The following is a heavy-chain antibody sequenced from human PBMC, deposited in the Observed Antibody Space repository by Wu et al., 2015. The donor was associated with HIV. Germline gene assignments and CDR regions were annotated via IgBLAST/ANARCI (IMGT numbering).Heavy chain of an antibody. D-gene: IGHD3-22*01. CDR2: ISAYNGNT. Sequence: QVQLVQSGAEVKKPGASVKVSCKASGYTFTSYGISWVRQAPGQGLEWMGWISAYNGNTNYAQKLQGRVTMTRDTSISTAYMELSRLRSDDTAVYYCARARLTYYYDSSGYYLPVYFDYWGQGTLVTVSS. J-gene: IGHJ4*02. CDR3: ARARLTYYYDSSGYYLPVYFDY. CDR1: GYTFTSYG. V-gene: IGHV1-18*01.